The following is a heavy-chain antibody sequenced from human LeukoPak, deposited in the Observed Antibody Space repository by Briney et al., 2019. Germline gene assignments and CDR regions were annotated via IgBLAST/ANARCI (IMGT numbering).Heavy chain of an antibody. CDR3: ASAGDRDDAFDI. Sequence: ASVKVSCKASGYTFTSYDINWVRQATGQGLEWMGWMNPNSGNTGYAQKFQGRVTMTRNTSISTAYMELSSLRSEDTAVYYCASAGDRDDAFDIWGQGTMVTVSS. D-gene: IGHD7-27*01. CDR2: MNPNSGNT. V-gene: IGHV1-8*01. CDR1: GYTFTSYD. J-gene: IGHJ3*02.